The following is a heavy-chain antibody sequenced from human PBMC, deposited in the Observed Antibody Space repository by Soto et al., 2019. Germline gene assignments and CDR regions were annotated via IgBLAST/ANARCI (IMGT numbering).Heavy chain of an antibody. CDR1: GFTFSSYA. V-gene: IGHV3-23*01. CDR2: ISGSGDST. J-gene: IGHJ4*02. Sequence: EVQLLESGGILVHPGGSLRLSCAASGFTFSSYAMTWVRQAPGKGLEWVSAISGSGDSTYYADSVKGRFTISRDQSKITLNRQMHSLRAEDTAVYFCAKERDNGADRYYFDDWGQGGLVTVSS. CDR3: AKERDNGADRYYFDD. D-gene: IGHD2-8*01.